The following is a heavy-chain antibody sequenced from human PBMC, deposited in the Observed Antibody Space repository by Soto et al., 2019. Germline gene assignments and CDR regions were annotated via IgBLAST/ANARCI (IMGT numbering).Heavy chain of an antibody. J-gene: IGHJ4*02. CDR3: AKDHYGSSPNYFDY. D-gene: IGHD3-10*01. Sequence: GGSLRLSCAASGFTFSNYWMSWVRQAPGKGLEWVANIKPDGSQKWYVDSVKGRFTISRDNAKKSLYLQMNSLRGEDTALYYCAKDHYGSSPNYFDYWGQGTLVTVSS. V-gene: IGHV3-7*05. CDR2: IKPDGSQK. CDR1: GFTFSNYW.